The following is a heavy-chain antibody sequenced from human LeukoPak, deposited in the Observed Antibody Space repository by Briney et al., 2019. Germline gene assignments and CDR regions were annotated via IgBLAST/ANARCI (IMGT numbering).Heavy chain of an antibody. CDR2: ISAYNGNT. Sequence: ASVEVSCKASGYTFTSYGISWVRQAPGQGLEWMGWISAYNGNTNYAQKLQGRVTMTTDTSTSTAYMELRSLRSDDTAVYYCARVITMVRGVPQYYFDYWGQGTLVTVSS. D-gene: IGHD3-10*01. CDR3: ARVITMVRGVPQYYFDY. V-gene: IGHV1-18*01. CDR1: GYTFTSYG. J-gene: IGHJ4*02.